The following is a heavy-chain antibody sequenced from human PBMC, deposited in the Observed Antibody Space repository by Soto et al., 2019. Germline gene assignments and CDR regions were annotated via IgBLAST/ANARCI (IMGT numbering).Heavy chain of an antibody. J-gene: IGHJ6*01. Sequence: EVQLVESGGGLVKPGGSLRLSCAASGFTFSSYSMNWVRQAPGKGLEWVSSISSSSSYIYYADSVKGRFTISRDNAKNSLYLQMNSLRAEDTAVYYCARDRDYGSGSYYRYYYGMDVW. V-gene: IGHV3-21*01. CDR2: ISSSSSYI. CDR3: ARDRDYGSGSYYRYYYGMDV. CDR1: GFTFSSYS. D-gene: IGHD3-10*01.